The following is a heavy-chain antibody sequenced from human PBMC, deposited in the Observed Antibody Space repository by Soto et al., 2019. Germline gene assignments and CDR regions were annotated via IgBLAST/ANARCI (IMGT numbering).Heavy chain of an antibody. CDR3: VKDTLGGMTPVFMPGPD. V-gene: IGHV3-30*18. CDR1: GLTFSTYG. CDR2: ISNDVRNI. Sequence: VQLVESGGGVVQPGRSLRLSCAASGLTFSTYGFHWVRQAPGKGLEWVAVISNDVRNIHYAESVKGRFTISRDNSKNTLYLHMNSLRPNATAVYYCVKDTLGGMTPVFMPGPDWGQGTLVTVSS. D-gene: IGHD2-2*01. J-gene: IGHJ4*02.